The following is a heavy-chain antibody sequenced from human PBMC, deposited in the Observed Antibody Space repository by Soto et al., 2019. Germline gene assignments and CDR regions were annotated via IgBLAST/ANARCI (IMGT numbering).Heavy chain of an antibody. J-gene: IGHJ4*02. CDR3: ARDLGYYASDGYFDY. V-gene: IGHV3-11*01. Sequence: PGGSLRLSCAGSGFTFSDYYMGWIRQAPGKGLEWVSYISSSGDIIYYADSVKGRFTISRDNAKNSLYLQMNSLRAEDTAVYYCARDLGYYASDGYFDYWGQGTLVTVSS. CDR1: GFTFSDYY. CDR2: ISSSGDII. D-gene: IGHD3-22*01.